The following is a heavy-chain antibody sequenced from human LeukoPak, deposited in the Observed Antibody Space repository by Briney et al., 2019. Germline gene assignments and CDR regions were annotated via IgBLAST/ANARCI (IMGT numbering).Heavy chain of an antibody. V-gene: IGHV4-31*03. CDR1: GGSFSSGGYY. D-gene: IGHD1-1*01. Sequence: KPSETLSLTCTVSGGSFSSGGYYWIWIRQHPGKGLEWIGYIYQSGSTYYNPSLKSRVTISVDTSKNQFSLKLSSVTAADTAVYYCARGFRGTADYWGQGTLVTVSS. CDR2: IYQSGST. J-gene: IGHJ4*02. CDR3: ARGFRGTADY.